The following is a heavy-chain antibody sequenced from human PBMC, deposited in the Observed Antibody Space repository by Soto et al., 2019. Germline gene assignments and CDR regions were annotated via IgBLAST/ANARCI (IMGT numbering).Heavy chain of an antibody. Sequence: PGGSLRLSCAASGFTFSNAWINWVRQAPGKGLEWVGRIKSKTDGGTTDYAEPVKGRFAISRDDSNNMVYLQMNSLKIEDTAVYYCTTDSYSTIIIVRFDYWGHGTLVTGS. J-gene: IGHJ4*01. D-gene: IGHD3-22*01. CDR2: IKSKTDGGTT. CDR3: TTDSYSTIIIVRFDY. CDR1: GFTFSNAW. V-gene: IGHV3-15*07.